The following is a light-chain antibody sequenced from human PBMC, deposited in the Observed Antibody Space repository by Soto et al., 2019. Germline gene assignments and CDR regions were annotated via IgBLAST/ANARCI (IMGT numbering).Light chain of an antibody. CDR1: SSNIGSST. CDR3: AAWDEALNGHV. Sequence: QSVLTQPPSASVTPGQRVTISCSGRSSNIGSSTVHWFQQLPGTAPKLLIHRSDQRPSGVPDRFSGSKSGTSASLAISGLQSKDEADYFCAAWDEALNGHVFGPGTKLTVL. J-gene: IGLJ1*01. V-gene: IGLV1-44*01. CDR2: RSD.